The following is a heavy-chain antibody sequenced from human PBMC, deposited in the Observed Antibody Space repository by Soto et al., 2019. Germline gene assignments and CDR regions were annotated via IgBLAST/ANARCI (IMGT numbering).Heavy chain of an antibody. D-gene: IGHD2-15*01. V-gene: IGHV3-15*07. CDR2: IKSKTDGGTT. CDR1: GFTFSNAW. CDR3: TTGVPGEATPAYYYCGMDV. J-gene: IGHJ6*02. Sequence: EVQLVESGGGLVKPGGSLRLSCAASGFTFSNAWMNWVRQAPGKGLEWVGRIKSKTDGGTTDYAAPVKGRFTISRDDSKNTLYLQMNSLKTEDTAVYYCTTGVPGEATPAYYYCGMDVWGQGTTVTVSS.